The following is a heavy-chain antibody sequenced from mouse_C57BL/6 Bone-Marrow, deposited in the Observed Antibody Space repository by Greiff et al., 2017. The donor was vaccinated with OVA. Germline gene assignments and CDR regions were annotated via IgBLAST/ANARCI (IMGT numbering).Heavy chain of an antibody. CDR2: IWGGGST. J-gene: IGHJ3*01. V-gene: IGHV2-9*01. D-gene: IGHD2-4*01. Sequence: VMLVESGPGLVAPSQSLSITCTVSGFSLTSYGVDWVRQPPGKGLEWMGVIWGGGSTNYNSALMFRLSISKDNSKRQVFLKMNSLQTDDTAMYYCAKYDYDVGFAYWGQGTLVTVSA. CDR1: GFSLTSYG. CDR3: AKYDYDVGFAY.